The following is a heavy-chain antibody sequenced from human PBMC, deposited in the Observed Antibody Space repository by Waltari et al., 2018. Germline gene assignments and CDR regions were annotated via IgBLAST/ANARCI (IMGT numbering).Heavy chain of an antibody. CDR3: VRGAGWLLEY. Sequence: EVHLVESGGGLVQPGGSLRLSCAASGFNFSNFWMNWARQAPGKGPEWVANIKQDGSEEYYVDSVKGRFTISRDNAKNSLYLQMNSLRVEDTAVYYCVRGAGWLLEYWGQGTLATVSS. J-gene: IGHJ4*02. CDR2: IKQDGSEE. V-gene: IGHV3-7*04. CDR1: GFNFSNFW. D-gene: IGHD3-10*01.